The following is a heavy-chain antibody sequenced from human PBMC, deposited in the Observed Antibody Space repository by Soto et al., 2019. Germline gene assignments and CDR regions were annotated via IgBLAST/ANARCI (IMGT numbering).Heavy chain of an antibody. CDR2: INAGNGNT. CDR1: GYTFTSYA. J-gene: IGHJ4*02. Sequence: QVQLVQSGAEVKKPGASVKVSCKASGYTFTSYAMHWVRQAPGQRLEWMGWINAGNGNTKYSQKFQGRVTITRDTSASTAYMELSSLRSEDTAVYYCARVVTTVTTVDYWGQGTLVTVSS. CDR3: ARVVTTVTTVDY. D-gene: IGHD4-17*01. V-gene: IGHV1-3*01.